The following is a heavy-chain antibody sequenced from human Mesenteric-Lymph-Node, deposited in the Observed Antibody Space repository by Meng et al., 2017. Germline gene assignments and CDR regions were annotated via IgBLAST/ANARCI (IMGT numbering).Heavy chain of an antibody. J-gene: IGHJ4*02. CDR1: GFTFSDYY. CDR3: ARGPYYFDY. Sequence: GESLKISCAASGFTFSDYYMTWIRQPPGQGLEWLASVSPTSGSLYFADSVKGRFTTSRDNAKNSLYLQMNSLRAEDTAVYYCARGPYYFDYWGQGTLVTVSS. CDR2: VSPTSGSL. V-gene: IGHV3-11*04.